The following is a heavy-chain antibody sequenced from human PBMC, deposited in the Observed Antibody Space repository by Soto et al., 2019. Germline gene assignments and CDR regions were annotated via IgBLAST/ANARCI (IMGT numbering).Heavy chain of an antibody. V-gene: IGHV1-8*01. D-gene: IGHD3-16*01. CDR1: GYSFTNND. CDR3: ARMATFGSLNWFDP. Sequence: ASVKVSCKVSGYSFTNNDVTWVRQATGQGLEWMGWMNPGSGDTGYAQKFQGRVTMTRDISIATAYMELSSLRSDDTAIYYCARMATFGSLNWFDPWGQGTLVTVSS. J-gene: IGHJ5*02. CDR2: MNPGSGDT.